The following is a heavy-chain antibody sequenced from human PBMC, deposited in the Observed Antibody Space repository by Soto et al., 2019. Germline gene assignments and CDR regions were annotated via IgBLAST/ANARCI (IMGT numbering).Heavy chain of an antibody. D-gene: IGHD3-10*01. CDR2: ISVNGGNIT. J-gene: IGHJ4*02. CDR1: GFTFSSHA. CDR3: ARPQGSGSYSPFDY. V-gene: IGHV3-23*01. Sequence: GGSLRLSCTASGFTFSSHAMSWVRQAPGKGLEWVSSISVNGGNITYYADSVTGRFTISRDNSKNTLFLQMSSLRAEDTALYYCARPQGSGSYSPFDYWGQGTLVTVSS.